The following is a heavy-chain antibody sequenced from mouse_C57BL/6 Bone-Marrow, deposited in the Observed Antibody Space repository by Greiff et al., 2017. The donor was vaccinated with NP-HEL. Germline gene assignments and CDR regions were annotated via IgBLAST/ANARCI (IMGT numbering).Heavy chain of an antibody. V-gene: IGHV1-81*01. CDR1: GYTFTSYG. Sequence: VQLQQSGAELARPGASVKLSCKASGYTFTSYGISWVKQRTGQGLEWIGEIYPRSGNTYYNEKFKGKATLTANKSSLTAYMELRSLTSEASAVDSCAIKGRYYYGSSYSWFAYWGQGTLVTVSA. CDR2: IYPRSGNT. J-gene: IGHJ3*01. CDR3: AIKGRYYYGSSYSWFAY. D-gene: IGHD1-1*01.